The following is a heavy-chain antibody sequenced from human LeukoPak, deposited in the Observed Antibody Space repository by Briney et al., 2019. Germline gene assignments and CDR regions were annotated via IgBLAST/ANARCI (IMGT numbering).Heavy chain of an antibody. V-gene: IGHV3-9*03. CDR2: ISWNSGSI. Sequence: GRSLRLSCAASGFTFDDYATHWVRQAPGKGLEWVSGISWNSGSIGYADSVKGRFTISRDNAKNSLYLQMISLRAEDMALYYCAKAACSSTSCYRGFDFWGQGTLATVSS. D-gene: IGHD2-2*02. J-gene: IGHJ4*02. CDR1: GFTFDDYA. CDR3: AKAACSSTSCYRGFDF.